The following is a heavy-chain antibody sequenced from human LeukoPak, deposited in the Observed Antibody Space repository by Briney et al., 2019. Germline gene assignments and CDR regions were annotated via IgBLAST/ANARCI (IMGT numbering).Heavy chain of an antibody. CDR2: IYPGDSDT. Sequence: GESLKISCMGSGYIFANYWIGWVRQMPGKGLERMGIIYPGDSDTRYSPSFQGQVTISADKSISTAYLQWSSLKASDTAMYYCARRYASFDFWGQGTLFTVSS. J-gene: IGHJ4*02. CDR3: ARRYASFDF. D-gene: IGHD3-16*01. CDR1: GYIFANYW. V-gene: IGHV5-51*01.